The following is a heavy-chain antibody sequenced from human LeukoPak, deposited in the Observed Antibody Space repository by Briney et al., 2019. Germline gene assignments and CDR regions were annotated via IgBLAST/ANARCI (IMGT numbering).Heavy chain of an antibody. CDR2: ISAYNGNT. CDR3: ARVSGYSGYEFFDY. CDR1: GYTFASYG. D-gene: IGHD5-12*01. Sequence: ASVKVSCKASGYTFASYGISWVRQAPGQGLEWMGWISAYNGNTNYAQKLQGRVTMTTDTSTSTAYMELRSLRSDDTAVYYCARVSGYSGYEFFDYWGQGTLVTVSS. V-gene: IGHV1-18*01. J-gene: IGHJ4*02.